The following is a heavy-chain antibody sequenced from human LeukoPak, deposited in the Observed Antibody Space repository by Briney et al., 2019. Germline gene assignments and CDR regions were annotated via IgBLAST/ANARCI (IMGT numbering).Heavy chain of an antibody. V-gene: IGHV3-15*01. D-gene: IGHD3-10*01. J-gene: IGHJ4*02. CDR3: TGSFGELSFFAH. CDR1: GFTFNKAW. CDR2: IKSITDGGTT. Sequence: PGGSLRLSCAVSGFTFNKAWMSWVRQAPGKGLEWVGRIKSITDGGTTDYAAPVKGRFTISRDDSKSIAYLQVNSLKTEDTAVYYCTGSFGELSFFAHWGQGTLVTVSS.